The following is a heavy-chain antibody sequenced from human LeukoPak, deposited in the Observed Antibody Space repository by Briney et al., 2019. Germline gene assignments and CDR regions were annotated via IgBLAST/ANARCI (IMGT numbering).Heavy chain of an antibody. J-gene: IGHJ4*02. CDR3: ARRSGSGYYFFDY. CDR1: GGSISSSSYY. CDR2: ISYSGSM. V-gene: IGHV4-39*01. D-gene: IGHD3-22*01. Sequence: SETLSLTCTVSGGSISSSSYYWGWIRQPPGKGLEWIGSISYSGSMYYNPSLKSRVTISVDTAKNQFSLKLSSVTAADTAVYYCARRSGSGYYFFDYWGQGTLVTVSS.